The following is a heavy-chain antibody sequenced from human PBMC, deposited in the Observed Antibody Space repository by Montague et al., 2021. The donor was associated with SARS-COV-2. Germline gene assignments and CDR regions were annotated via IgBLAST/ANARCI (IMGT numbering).Heavy chain of an antibody. CDR1: GFSFSSYG. CDR2: TWYDGSNK. V-gene: IGHV3-33*06. Sequence: SMRLSCAASGFSFSSYGLHWVRPAPGKGLEWVAATWYDGSNKYYADSVKGRFTISRDNSKNTLPLQMNSLRAEDTAVYYCAKDHQNYYGSGSYYNYYYNGMDVWGQGTTVTVSS. J-gene: IGHJ6*02. CDR3: AKDHQNYYGSGSYYNYYYNGMDV. D-gene: IGHD3-10*01.